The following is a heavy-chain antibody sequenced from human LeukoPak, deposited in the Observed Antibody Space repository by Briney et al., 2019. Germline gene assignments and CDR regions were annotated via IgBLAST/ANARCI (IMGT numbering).Heavy chain of an antibody. CDR3: LTDQDRVTVV. D-gene: IGHD4-11*01. J-gene: IGHJ4*02. Sequence: PGGSLRLSCAASGFTFSNYWMNWVRQAPGKGLEWVANINRDGSGKYYVDSVKGRFTISRDNAKNSLYLQMNSLRAEDTAVYFCLTDQDRVTVVWGQGTLVTVSS. V-gene: IGHV3-7*01. CDR1: GFTFSNYW. CDR2: INRDGSGK.